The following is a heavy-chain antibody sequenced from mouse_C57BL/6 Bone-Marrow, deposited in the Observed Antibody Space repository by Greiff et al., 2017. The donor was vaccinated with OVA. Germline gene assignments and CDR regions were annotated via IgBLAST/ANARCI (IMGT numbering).Heavy chain of an antibody. D-gene: IGHD2-4*01. CDR1: GYTFTSYW. Sequence: VQLQQSGTVLARPGASVKMSCKTSGYTFTSYWMHWVKQRPGQGLEWIGAIYPGNSDTSYNQKFKGKAKLTAVTSASTAYMELSSLTNEDSAVYYRTREYYDYAWFAYWGQGTLVTVSA. J-gene: IGHJ3*01. V-gene: IGHV1-5*01. CDR3: TREYYDYAWFAY. CDR2: IYPGNSDT.